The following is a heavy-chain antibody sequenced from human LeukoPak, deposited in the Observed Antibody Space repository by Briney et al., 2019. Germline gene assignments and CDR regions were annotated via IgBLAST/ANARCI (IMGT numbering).Heavy chain of an antibody. CDR2: INPNSGGT. Sequence: ASVKVSCKASGYTFTGYYMHWVRQAPGQGLEWMGWINPNSGGTNYAQKFQGRVTMTRDTSISTAYMELSRLRSDDTAVYYCARAGETYYYDSSGYPLDYWGQGTLVTVSS. J-gene: IGHJ4*02. V-gene: IGHV1-2*02. D-gene: IGHD3-22*01. CDR3: ARAGETYYYDSSGYPLDY. CDR1: GYTFTGYY.